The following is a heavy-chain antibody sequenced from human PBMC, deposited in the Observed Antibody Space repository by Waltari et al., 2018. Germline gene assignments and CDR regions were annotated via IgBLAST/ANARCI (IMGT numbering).Heavy chain of an antibody. V-gene: IGHV4-30-2*01. D-gene: IGHD2-2*02. Sequence: QLQLQESGSGLVKPSQTLSLTCAVPGGSISSGGYSWRWIRQPPGKGLEWIGYIYHSGSTYYNPSLKSRVTISVDRSKNQFSLKLSSVTAADTAVYYCARLVVPAAIGENWFDPWGQGTLVTVSS. CDR3: ARLVVPAAIGENWFDP. CDR2: IYHSGST. CDR1: GGSISSGGYS. J-gene: IGHJ5*02.